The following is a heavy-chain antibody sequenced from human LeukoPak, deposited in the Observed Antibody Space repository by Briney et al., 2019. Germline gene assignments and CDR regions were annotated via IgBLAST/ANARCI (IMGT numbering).Heavy chain of an antibody. CDR3: ARIGSAAFTDY. CDR2: ISGSGDTT. J-gene: IGHJ4*02. CDR1: GFTFSSYV. V-gene: IGHV3-23*01. Sequence: GGSLRLSCAASGFTFSSYVMSWVRQAPGKGLEWVSTISGSGDTTYYADSVKGRFTISRDNSKNTVYLQMNSLRAEDTALYYCARIGSAAFTDYWGQGTLVTVSS. D-gene: IGHD3-3*02.